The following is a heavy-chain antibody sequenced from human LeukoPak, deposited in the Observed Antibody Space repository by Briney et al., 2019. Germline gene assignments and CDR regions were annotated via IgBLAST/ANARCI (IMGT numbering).Heavy chain of an antibody. CDR2: INHSGST. V-gene: IGHV4-34*01. J-gene: IGHJ5*02. CDR3: ARGLRSYCSGGSCSNWFDP. D-gene: IGHD2-15*01. Sequence: SETLSLTCAVYGGSFSGYYWSWLRQPPGKGLEWIGEINHSGSTNYNPSLKSRVTISVDTSKNQFSLKLSSVTAADTAVYYCARGLRSYCSGGSCSNWFDPWGQGTLVTVSS. CDR1: GGSFSGYY.